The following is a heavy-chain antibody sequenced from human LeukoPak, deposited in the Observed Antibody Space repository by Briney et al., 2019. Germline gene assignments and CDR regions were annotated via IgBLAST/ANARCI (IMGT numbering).Heavy chain of an antibody. V-gene: IGHV1-69*06. D-gene: IGHD3-22*01. CDR1: GGIFSSYA. CDR2: IIPIFGTA. J-gene: IGHJ4*02. CDR3: ARAPYYYDSSGYREPTYYFDY. Sequence: GASVKVSCKASGGIFSSYAISWVRQAPGQGLEWMGGIIPIFGTANYAQKFQGRVTITADKSTSTAYMELSSLRSEDTAVYYCARAPYYYDSSGYREPTYYFDYWGQGTLVTVSS.